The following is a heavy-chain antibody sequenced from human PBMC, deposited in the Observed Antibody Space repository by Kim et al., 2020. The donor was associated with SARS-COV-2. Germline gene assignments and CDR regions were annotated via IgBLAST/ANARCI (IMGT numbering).Heavy chain of an antibody. V-gene: IGHV4-4*07. Sequence: SETLSLTCTVSGGSISSYYWSWIRQPAGKGLEWIGRIYTSGSTNYNPSLKSRVTMSVDTSKNQFSLKLSSVTAADTAVYYCASHSSSWYFDAFDIWGQGTMVTVSS. CDR3: ASHSSSWYFDAFDI. CDR1: GGSISSYY. CDR2: IYTSGST. J-gene: IGHJ3*02. D-gene: IGHD6-13*01.